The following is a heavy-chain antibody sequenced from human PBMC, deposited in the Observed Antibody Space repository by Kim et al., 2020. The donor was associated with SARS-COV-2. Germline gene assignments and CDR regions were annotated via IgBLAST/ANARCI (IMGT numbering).Heavy chain of an antibody. D-gene: IGHD3-22*01. Sequence: NYAQKFQGRVTITADESTSTAYMELSSLRSEDTAVYYCARSFDSSGELDYWGQGTLVTVSS. J-gene: IGHJ4*02. V-gene: IGHV1-69*01. CDR3: ARSFDSSGELDY.